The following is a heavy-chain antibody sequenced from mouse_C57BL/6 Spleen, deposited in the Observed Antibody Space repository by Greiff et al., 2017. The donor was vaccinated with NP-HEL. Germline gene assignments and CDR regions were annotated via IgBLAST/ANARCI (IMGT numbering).Heavy chain of an antibody. Sequence: VQLQQSGAELVRPGASVTLSCRASGYTFTDYEMHWVKQTPVHGLEWIGAIDPETGGTAYNQKFKGKAILTADKSSSTAYMELRSLTSEDSAVYYCTRHYGYDYFDYWGQGTTLTVSS. CDR2: IDPETGGT. CDR3: TRHYGYDYFDY. V-gene: IGHV1-15*01. D-gene: IGHD2-2*01. CDR1: GYTFTDYE. J-gene: IGHJ2*01.